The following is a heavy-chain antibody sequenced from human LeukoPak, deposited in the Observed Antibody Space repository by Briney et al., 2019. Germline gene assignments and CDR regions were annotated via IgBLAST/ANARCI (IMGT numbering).Heavy chain of an antibody. V-gene: IGHV3-66*01. Sequence: PGGSLRLSCAASGFTFSSNYMSWVRQAPGKGLEWVSVIYSGGSTYYADSVKGRFTISRDNSKNTLYLQMNSLRAEDTAVYYCARDDCSSTSCYKTRNYYYGMDVWGQGTTVTVSS. D-gene: IGHD2-2*02. CDR3: ARDDCSSTSCYKTRNYYYGMDV. CDR2: IYSGGST. J-gene: IGHJ6*02. CDR1: GFTFSSNY.